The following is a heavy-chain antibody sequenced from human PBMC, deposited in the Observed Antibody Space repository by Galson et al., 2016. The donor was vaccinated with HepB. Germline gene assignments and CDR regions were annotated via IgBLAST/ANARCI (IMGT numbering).Heavy chain of an antibody. J-gene: IGHJ4*02. Sequence: SLRLSCAASGFTFSSSAMHWVRQAPGKGLEWVAAISIDGSIKYHADSVTGRFTISRDNSRNTLFLEMNSLRVEDTAVYYCAKPLHPSSRWYFDNWGQGSLVTGSS. CDR2: ISIDGSIK. V-gene: IGHV3-30*18. D-gene: IGHD4-23*01. CDR1: GFTFSSSA. CDR3: AKPLHPSSRWYFDN.